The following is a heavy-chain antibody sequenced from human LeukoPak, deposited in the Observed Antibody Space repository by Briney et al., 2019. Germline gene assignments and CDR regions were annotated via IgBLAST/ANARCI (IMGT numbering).Heavy chain of an antibody. V-gene: IGHV4-34*01. D-gene: IGHD3-10*01. Sequence: PSETLSLTCAVYGVSFSGYYWSWIRQPPGKGLEWIGEINHSGSTNYNPSLKSRVTISVDTSKNQFSLKLSSVTAADTAVYYCAGRIVRGVIINRPAGFWGQGTLVTVSS. CDR3: AGRIVRGVIINRPAGF. J-gene: IGHJ4*02. CDR2: INHSGST. CDR1: GVSFSGYY.